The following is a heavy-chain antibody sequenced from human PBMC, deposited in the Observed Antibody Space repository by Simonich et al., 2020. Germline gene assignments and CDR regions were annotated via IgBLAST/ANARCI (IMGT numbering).Heavy chain of an antibody. D-gene: IGHD2-8*01. CDR3: ARQRVLMVYAIDY. CDR1: GGSISSSSYY. V-gene: IGHV4-39*01. Sequence: QLQLQESGPGLVKPSETLSLTCTVSGGSISSSSYYWGWSRQPPGKGLEWIGSIYYMGSTAYNPSLKSRVTISVDTSKNQFSLKLSSVTAADTAVYYCARQRVLMVYAIDYWGQGTLVTVSS. CDR2: IYYMGST. J-gene: IGHJ4*02.